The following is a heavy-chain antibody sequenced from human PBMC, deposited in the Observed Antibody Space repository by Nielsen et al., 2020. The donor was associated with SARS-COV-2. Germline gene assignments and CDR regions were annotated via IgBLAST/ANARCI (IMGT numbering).Heavy chain of an antibody. CDR2: IYYSGST. J-gene: IGHJ4*02. CDR1: GFSLSTSGMC. D-gene: IGHD6-13*01. CDR3: ARVEAAAGYSATGEPLFDY. Sequence: SGPTLVKPTQTLTLTCTFSGFSLSTSGMCVSWIRQPPGKGLEWIGYIYYSGSTNYNPSLKSRVTISVDTSKNQVSLKLSSVTAADTAVYYCARVEAAAGYSATGEPLFDYWGQGTLVTVSS. V-gene: IGHV4-61*08.